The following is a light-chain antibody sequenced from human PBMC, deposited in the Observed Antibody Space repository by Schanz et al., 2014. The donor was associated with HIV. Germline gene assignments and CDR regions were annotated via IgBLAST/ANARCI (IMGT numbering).Light chain of an antibody. CDR3: QQLDTYPLT. Sequence: DIQMTQSPSSLSASVGDRVTISCQASQDITKYLNWYQQKPGKAPSLLIYDASNLETGVPSRFSGSGSGTAFTLTISSLQPEDFAPYYCQQLDTYPLTFGLGTKVAIK. V-gene: IGKV1-33*01. J-gene: IGKJ1*01. CDR1: QDITKY. CDR2: DAS.